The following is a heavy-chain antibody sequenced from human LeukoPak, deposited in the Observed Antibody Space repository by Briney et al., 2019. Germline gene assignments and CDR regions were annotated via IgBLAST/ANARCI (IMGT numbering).Heavy chain of an antibody. J-gene: IGHJ4*02. CDR3: AGKFIAAAALDY. CDR2: INHSGST. D-gene: IGHD6-13*01. CDR1: GGSFSGYY. Sequence: SETLSLTCAVYGGSFSGYYWSWIRQPPGKGLEWIGEINHSGSTNYNPSLKNRVTISVDTSKNQFSLKLSSVTAADTAVYYCAGKFIAAAALDYWGQGTLVTVSS. V-gene: IGHV4-34*01.